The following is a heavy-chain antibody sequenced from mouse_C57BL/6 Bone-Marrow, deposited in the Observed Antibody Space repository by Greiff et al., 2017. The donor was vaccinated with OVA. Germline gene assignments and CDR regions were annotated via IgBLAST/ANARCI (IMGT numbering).Heavy chain of an antibody. D-gene: IGHD1-1*01. CDR3: ARVYYYGSSYDWYFDV. V-gene: IGHV7-3*01. J-gene: IGHJ1*03. Sequence: EVKVVESGGGLVQPGGSLSLSCAASGFTFTDYYMSWVRQPPGKALEWLGFIRNKANGYTSEYSASVKGRFTISRDNSQSILYLQMNALRTEDSADYYGARVYYYGSSYDWYFDVWGKGTTVTVSS. CDR1: GFTFTDYY. CDR2: IRNKANGYTS.